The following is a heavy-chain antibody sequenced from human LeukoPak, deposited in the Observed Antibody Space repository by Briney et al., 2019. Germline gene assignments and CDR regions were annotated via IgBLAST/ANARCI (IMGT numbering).Heavy chain of an antibody. Sequence: PGGSLRLSCAASGFTFSSYSLNWVRQAPGKGLEWVSCISSSSTYTYYADSVKGRFTISRDNAKNSLYLQMNSLRAEDTAVYYCAASGYDYDNYYYMDVWGKGTTVTISS. J-gene: IGHJ6*03. D-gene: IGHD5-12*01. CDR3: AASGYDYDNYYYMDV. CDR1: GFTFSSYS. V-gene: IGHV3-21*01. CDR2: ISSSSTYT.